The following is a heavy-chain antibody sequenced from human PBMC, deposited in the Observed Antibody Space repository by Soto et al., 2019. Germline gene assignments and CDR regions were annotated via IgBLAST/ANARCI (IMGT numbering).Heavy chain of an antibody. Sequence: GGSLRLSCAASGFTFSSYDMHWVRQPTGKGMEWVSAIGTAGDTYYAGSVKGRFTISRENAKNSFYLQMNSLRAKDTAVYYCARDPSINTAYAFDIWGQGTMVTVSS. CDR2: IGTAGDT. CDR3: ARDPSINTAYAFDI. V-gene: IGHV3-13*01. CDR1: GFTFSSYD. J-gene: IGHJ3*02. D-gene: IGHD3-22*01.